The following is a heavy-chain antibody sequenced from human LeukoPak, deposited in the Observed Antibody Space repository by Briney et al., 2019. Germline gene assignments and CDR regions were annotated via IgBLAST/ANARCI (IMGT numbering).Heavy chain of an antibody. Sequence: ASVTVSCKASVYTFTDYYMHWVRQAPGQGLEWMGWINPNSGGTDYTQKFQGRVTMTRDTSISTAYMELSRLRSDDTAVYYCARADYYDSSDLEYWGQGTLVTVSS. CDR3: ARADYYDSSDLEY. J-gene: IGHJ4*02. CDR1: VYTFTDYY. CDR2: INPNSGGT. V-gene: IGHV1-2*02. D-gene: IGHD3-22*01.